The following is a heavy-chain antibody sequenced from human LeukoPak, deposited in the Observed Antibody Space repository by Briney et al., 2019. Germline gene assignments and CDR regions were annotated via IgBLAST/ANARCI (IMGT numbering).Heavy chain of an antibody. CDR2: INPSGGST. CDR3: ARRGSGYDHGYYFDY. V-gene: IGHV1-46*01. J-gene: IGHJ4*02. CDR1: GYTFTSYY. Sequence: GASVKVSCKASGYTFTSYYMHWVRQAPGQGLEWMGIINPSGGSTSYAQKFQGRVTMTRDTPTSTVYMELSSLRSEDTAVYYCARRGSGYDHGYYFDYWGQGTLVTVSS. D-gene: IGHD5-12*01.